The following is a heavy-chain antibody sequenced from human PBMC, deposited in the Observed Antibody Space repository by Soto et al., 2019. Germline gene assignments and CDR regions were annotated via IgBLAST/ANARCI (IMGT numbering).Heavy chain of an antibody. CDR1: GGSISSYY. CDR2: IYYSGST. V-gene: IGHV4-59*01. CDR3: ARADPDYYYYGMDV. J-gene: IGHJ6*02. Sequence: SETLSLTCTVSGGSISSYYWRWIRQPPGKGLECIGYIYYSGSTNYNPSLKSRVTISVDTSKNQFSLKLSSVTAADTAVYYCARADPDYYYYGMDVWGQGTTVTVSS.